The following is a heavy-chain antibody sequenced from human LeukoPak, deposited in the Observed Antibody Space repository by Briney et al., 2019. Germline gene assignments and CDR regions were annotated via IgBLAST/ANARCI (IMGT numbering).Heavy chain of an antibody. CDR2: IYDSGST. CDR3: ARATGGNSGY. CDR1: GGSIRSSYYY. J-gene: IGHJ4*02. V-gene: IGHV4-39*01. Sequence: SETLSLTCPVSGGSIRSSYYYWGWIRQPPGKGLEWIGSIYDSGSTYYNPSLRSRVTISVDTSKNQFSLKLNSVTAADTAVYYCARATGGNSGYWGQGTLVTVSS. D-gene: IGHD4-23*01.